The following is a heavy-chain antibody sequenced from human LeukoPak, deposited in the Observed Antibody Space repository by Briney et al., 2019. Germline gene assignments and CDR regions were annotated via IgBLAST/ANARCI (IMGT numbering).Heavy chain of an antibody. CDR3: ARGYSSSWLRIDC. CDR1: GGSFSGHY. D-gene: IGHD6-13*01. V-gene: IGHV4-34*01. CDR2: INHSGST. Sequence: SETLSVTCAVYGGSFSGHYWSCIRQPPGKGLEWIGEINHSGSTNYNPSLKSRVTISVDTSKNQFSLKLSSVTAADTAVYCCARGYSSSWLRIDCWGQGTLVTVPS. J-gene: IGHJ4*02.